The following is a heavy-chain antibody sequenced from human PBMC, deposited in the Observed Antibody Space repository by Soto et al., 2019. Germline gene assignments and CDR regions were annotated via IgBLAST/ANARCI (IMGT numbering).Heavy chain of an antibody. J-gene: IGHJ5*02. D-gene: IGHD6-13*01. Sequence: QVQLVQSGAEVKKPGASVKVSCKASGYTFTSYDLNWVRQATGQGLEWMGWMNPNSGNTGYAQKFQGRVTMTRNTSLSTAYMELCSLRSAYKAVYYCAREQQVRGFDLGGQGTLVTVSS. V-gene: IGHV1-8*01. CDR1: GYTFTSYD. CDR3: AREQQVRGFDL. CDR2: MNPNSGNT.